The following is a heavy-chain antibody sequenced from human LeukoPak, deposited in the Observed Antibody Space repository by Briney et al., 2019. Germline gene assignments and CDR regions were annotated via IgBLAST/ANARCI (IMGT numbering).Heavy chain of an antibody. CDR2: INPNSGGT. Sequence: ASVKVSCKASGYTFTGYYMHWVRQAPGQGLEWMGWINPNSGGTNYAQKFQGWVTMTRDTSISTAYMELSRLRSDDTAVYYCARDSAPGDTYGLLGIDSWGQGTLVTVSS. V-gene: IGHV1-2*04. J-gene: IGHJ4*02. CDR3: ARDSAPGDTYGLLGIDS. D-gene: IGHD5-18*01. CDR1: GYTFTGYY.